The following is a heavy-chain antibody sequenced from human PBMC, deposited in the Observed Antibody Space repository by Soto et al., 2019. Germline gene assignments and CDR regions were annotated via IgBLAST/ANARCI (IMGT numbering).Heavy chain of an antibody. J-gene: IGHJ4*02. D-gene: IGHD3-10*01. V-gene: IGHV1-18*01. CDR2: ISAYNGNT. CDR1: GYTFTSYG. Sequence: ASVKVSCEASGYTFTSYGISWVRQAPGQGLEWMGWISAYNGNTNYAQKLQGRVTMTTDTSTSTAYMELRSLRSDDTAVYYCASMDLYYYGSGSYYRREYYFDYWGQGTLVTVSS. CDR3: ASMDLYYYGSGSYYRREYYFDY.